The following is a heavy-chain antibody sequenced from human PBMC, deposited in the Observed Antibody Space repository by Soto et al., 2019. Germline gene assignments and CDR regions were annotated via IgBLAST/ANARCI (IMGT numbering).Heavy chain of an antibody. CDR1: GFSFGDYY. J-gene: IGHJ4*02. CDR3: ARAPSPSCRDDCYYRY. CDR2: ISSSGSPI. D-gene: IGHD2-21*01. V-gene: IGHV3-11*01. Sequence: GGSLRLSCAASGFSFGDYYMTWIRQAPGRGLEWISHISSSGSPIYYADSVKGRFTISRDNAKNSLYLQMNSLRTEDTAVYYCARAPSPSCRDDCYYRYWGQGTLVTVSS.